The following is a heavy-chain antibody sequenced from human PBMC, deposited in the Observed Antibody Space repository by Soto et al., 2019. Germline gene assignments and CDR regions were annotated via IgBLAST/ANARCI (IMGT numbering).Heavy chain of an antibody. D-gene: IGHD2-2*01. V-gene: IGHV3-30*18. CDR1: GFTFSSYG. J-gene: IGHJ4*02. CDR2: ISYDGSNK. Sequence: QVQLVESGGGVVQPGRSLRLSCAASGFTFSSYGMHWVRQAPGKGLEWVAVISYDGSNKYYADSVKGRFTISRDNSKNALYRLMNSLTAEYTAVYYWAKGELRRLIGLVPAIDYWGQVTLVTVSS. CDR3: AKGELRRLIGLVPAIDY.